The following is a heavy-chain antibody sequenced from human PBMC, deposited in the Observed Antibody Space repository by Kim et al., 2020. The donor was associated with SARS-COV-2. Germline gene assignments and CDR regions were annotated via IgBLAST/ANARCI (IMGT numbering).Heavy chain of an antibody. J-gene: IGHJ2*01. CDR3: AKDAEAPLSIFWYL. D-gene: IGHD6-6*01. CDR1: GFTFGNYA. CDR2: ISCNSASI. Sequence: GGSLRLSCAASGFTFGNYAIHWVRQAPGKGLEWVSGISCNSASIDYADSVKGRFAISRDNTKNTVYLQMDNLRPEDTALYYCAKDAEAPLSIFWYL. V-gene: IGHV3-9*01.